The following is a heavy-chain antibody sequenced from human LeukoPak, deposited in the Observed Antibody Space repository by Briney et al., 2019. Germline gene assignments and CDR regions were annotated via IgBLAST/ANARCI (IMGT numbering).Heavy chain of an antibody. CDR2: IIPIFGTA. CDR1: GGTFSSYA. J-gene: IGHJ5*02. CDR3: ARGPFVVVMTVRDWWFDP. Sequence: SVKVSCKASGGTFSSYAISWVRQAPGQGLEWMGGIIPIFGTANYAQKFQGRVTITADKSTSTAYMELSSLRSEDTAVYYCARGPFVVVMTVRDWWFDPWGQGTLVTVSS. D-gene: IGHD3-22*01. V-gene: IGHV1-69*06.